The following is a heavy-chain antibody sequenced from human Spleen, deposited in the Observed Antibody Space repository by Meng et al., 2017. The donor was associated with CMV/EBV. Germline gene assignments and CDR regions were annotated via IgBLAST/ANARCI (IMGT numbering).Heavy chain of an antibody. CDR2: IYSGGST. J-gene: IGHJ6*02. D-gene: IGHD1/OR15-1a*01. CDR3: ARDGITGTYGMDV. V-gene: IGHV3-53*01. CDR1: GFTVSSNY. Sequence: GESLKISCAASGFTVSSNYMSWVRQAPGKGLEWVSVIYSGGSTYYADSVKGRFTISRDNSKNTLYLQMNSLRAEDTAVYYCARDGITGTYGMDVRGQGTTVTVSS.